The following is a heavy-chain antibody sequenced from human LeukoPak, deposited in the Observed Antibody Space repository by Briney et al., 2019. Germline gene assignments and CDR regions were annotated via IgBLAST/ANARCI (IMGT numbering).Heavy chain of an antibody. CDR2: ISAYNANT. CDR3: AASEQNSSFDY. V-gene: IGHV1-18*01. J-gene: IGHJ4*02. D-gene: IGHD4-4*01. Sequence: ASVKVSCTASGYTFTSYGISWVRQAPGPGLEGMGWISAYNANTNYAQKLKGRVTINTDTSTRTAYMELRSLRSDDTAVYYCAASEQNSSFDYWGKGTLVTASS. CDR1: GYTFTSYG.